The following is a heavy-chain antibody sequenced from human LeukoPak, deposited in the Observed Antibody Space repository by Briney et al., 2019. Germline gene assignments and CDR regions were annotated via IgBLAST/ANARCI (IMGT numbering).Heavy chain of an antibody. CDR2: ISGSGGST. CDR1: GFTFSSYA. CDR3: AKDGVDFWSGYTNWFDP. J-gene: IGHJ5*02. V-gene: IGHV3-23*01. Sequence: GGSLRLSCAASGFTFSSYAMSWVRQAPGKGLEWVSAISGSGGSTYYADSVKGRFTISRDNSENTLYLQMNSLRAEDTAVYYCAKDGVDFWSGYTNWFDPWGQGTLVTVSS. D-gene: IGHD3-3*01.